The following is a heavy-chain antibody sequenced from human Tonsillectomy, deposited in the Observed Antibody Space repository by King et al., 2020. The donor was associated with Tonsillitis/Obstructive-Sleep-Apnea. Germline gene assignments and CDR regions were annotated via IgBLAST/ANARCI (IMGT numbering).Heavy chain of an antibody. CDR3: ARDKCTSTSGRFDC. J-gene: IGHJ4*01. Sequence: VQLVESGGGLIHPGGSLRLSCAASGFTVSDNYLSWVRQAPGQGLEWVSIIYTSGNAYYADSVRGRFTISRDDSKNTVYLQMNNLRAEDTAVYYCARDKCTSTSGRFDCWGHGTLVTVSS. V-gene: IGHV3-53*01. D-gene: IGHD2-2*01. CDR2: IYTSGNA. CDR1: GFTVSDNY.